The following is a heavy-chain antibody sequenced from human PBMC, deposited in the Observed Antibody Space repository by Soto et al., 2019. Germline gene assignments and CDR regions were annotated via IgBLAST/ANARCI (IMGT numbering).Heavy chain of an antibody. CDR3: TTSPAATPVNYYYGMDV. Sequence: PGGSLRLSCAASGFTFSNAWMSWVRQAPGKGLEWVGRIKSKTDGGTTDYAAPVKGRFTISRDDSKNTLYLQMNSLKTEDTAVYYCTTSPAATPVNYYYGMDVWGQGTTVTVSS. CDR2: IKSKTDGGTT. J-gene: IGHJ6*02. V-gene: IGHV3-15*01. D-gene: IGHD2-2*01. CDR1: GFTFSNAW.